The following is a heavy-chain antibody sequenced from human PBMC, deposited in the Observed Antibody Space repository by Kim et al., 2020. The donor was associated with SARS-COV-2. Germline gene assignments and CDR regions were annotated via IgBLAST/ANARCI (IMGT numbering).Heavy chain of an antibody. CDR3: VRDHYYGSGSIDY. J-gene: IGHJ4*02. D-gene: IGHD3-10*01. CDR1: EFTFVSFW. Sequence: GGSLRLSCAASEFTFVSFWMSWVRQAPGKGLEWVANIKQDGSEKYYVDSVKGRFTISRDNTKNTLYLQMNSLRAEDTAVYYCVRDHYYGSGSIDYWGQGTLVTVSS. V-gene: IGHV3-7*01. CDR2: IKQDGSEK.